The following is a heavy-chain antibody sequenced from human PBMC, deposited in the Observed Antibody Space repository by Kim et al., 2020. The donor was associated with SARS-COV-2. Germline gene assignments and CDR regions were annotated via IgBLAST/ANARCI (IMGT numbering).Heavy chain of an antibody. CDR2: KSHDGSNE. D-gene: IGHD3-10*01. V-gene: IGHV3-30*18. J-gene: IGHJ4*01. Sequence: GGSLRLSCAASGFSFSAYGMHWVRQAPGKGLEWVAVKSHDGSNEYFADSVKGRFTISRDNSKNTLYLEVNNVRLEDTAVYYCAKETGSGGSPYYFDSWG. CDR1: GFSFSAYG. CDR3: AKETGSGGSPYYFDS.